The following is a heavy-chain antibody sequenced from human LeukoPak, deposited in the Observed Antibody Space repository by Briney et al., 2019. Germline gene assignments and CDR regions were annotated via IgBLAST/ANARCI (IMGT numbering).Heavy chain of an antibody. CDR3: ARVLYCGGDCPLPDFDY. V-gene: IGHV1-2*02. CDR1: GYTFTGYF. CDR2: INPNSGGT. Sequence: ASVKVSCKASGYTFTGYFMHWVRQAPGQGLEWMGWINPNSGGTNYAQKFQGRVTMTRDTSISTAYMELSRLRSDDTAVYYCARVLYCGGDCPLPDFDYWGQGTLVTVSS. J-gene: IGHJ4*02. D-gene: IGHD2-21*01.